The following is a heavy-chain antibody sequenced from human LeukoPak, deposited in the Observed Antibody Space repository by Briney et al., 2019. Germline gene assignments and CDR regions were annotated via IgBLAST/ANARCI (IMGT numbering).Heavy chain of an antibody. Sequence: PGGSLRLSCAASGFTFSSYAMSWVRQAPGKGLEWVSAISGSGGSTYYADSVKGRFTISRDNSKNTLYLQMNSLRAEDTAVYYCAKDGSQGSYPYGCPSYWGQGTLVTVSS. V-gene: IGHV3-23*01. J-gene: IGHJ4*02. D-gene: IGHD3-16*02. CDR3: AKDGSQGSYPYGCPSY. CDR1: GFTFSSYA. CDR2: ISGSGGST.